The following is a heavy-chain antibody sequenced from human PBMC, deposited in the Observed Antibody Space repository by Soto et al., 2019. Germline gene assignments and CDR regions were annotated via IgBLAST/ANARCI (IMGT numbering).Heavy chain of an antibody. CDR1: GGSISSSNYY. Sequence: QLQLQESGPGLVKPSETLSLTCTVSGGSISSSNYYWGCIRQPPGKGLEWIGSIYYSGSTYYNPSLKSRVTISVDTSKNQFSLKLSSVTAADTAVYYCASLFHCSSTSCYYYYGMDVWGQGTTVTVSS. D-gene: IGHD2-2*01. CDR3: ASLFHCSSTSCYYYYGMDV. J-gene: IGHJ6*02. CDR2: IYYSGST. V-gene: IGHV4-39*01.